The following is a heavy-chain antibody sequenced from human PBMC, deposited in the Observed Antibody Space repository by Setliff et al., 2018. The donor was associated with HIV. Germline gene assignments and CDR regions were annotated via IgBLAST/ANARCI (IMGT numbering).Heavy chain of an antibody. V-gene: IGHV3-48*03. J-gene: IGHJ4*02. Sequence: GGSLRLSCVGSGFSFSNYDLNWVRQAPGKGLEWISYSSDTGSTTYYGDSVKGRFTISRDNAKNSVLLQMNSLRVEDTAVYFCAAQGVLWGQGTQVTVS. CDR1: GFSFSNYD. CDR3: AAQGVL. CDR2: SSDTGSTT.